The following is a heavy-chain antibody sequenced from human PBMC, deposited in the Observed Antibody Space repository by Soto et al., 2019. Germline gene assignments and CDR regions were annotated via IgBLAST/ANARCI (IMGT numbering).Heavy chain of an antibody. D-gene: IGHD3-10*01. J-gene: IGHJ6*03. CDR1: GGSFSGYY. CDR3: ARYVARGTKVRGVSAYHYYYYMDV. V-gene: IGHV4-34*01. Sequence: QVQLQQWGAGLLKPSETLSLTCAVYGGSFSGYYWSWIRQPPGKGLEWIGEINHSGSTNYNPSLKSRVTISVDTSKNQFSLKLSSVTAADTAVYYCARYVARGTKVRGVSAYHYYYYMDVWGKGTTVTVSS. CDR2: INHSGST.